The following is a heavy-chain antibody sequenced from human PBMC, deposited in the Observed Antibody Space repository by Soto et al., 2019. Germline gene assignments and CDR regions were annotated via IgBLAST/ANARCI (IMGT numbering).Heavy chain of an antibody. Sequence: QVQLQESGPGLVKPSETLSLTCTVSGGSISSYYWSWIRQPPGKGLEWIGYIYYSGSTNYNPSLKSRVTXXVXTXXNQFSLKLSSVTAADTAVYYCARRMTMVRGVIFDYWGQGTLVTVSS. CDR3: ARRMTMVRGVIFDY. J-gene: IGHJ4*02. CDR2: IYYSGST. CDR1: GGSISSYY. V-gene: IGHV4-59*08. D-gene: IGHD3-10*01.